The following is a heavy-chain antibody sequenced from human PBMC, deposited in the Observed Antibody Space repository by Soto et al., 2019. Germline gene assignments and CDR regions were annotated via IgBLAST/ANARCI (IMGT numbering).Heavy chain of an antibody. D-gene: IGHD2-2*01. V-gene: IGHV3-11*06. J-gene: IGHJ5*02. CDR2: ISSSSSYT. Sequence: QVQLVESGGGLVKPGGSLRLSCAASGFTFSDYYMSWIRQAPGKGLEWVSYISSSSSYTNYADSVKGRFTISRDNAKNSLYLQMNSLRAEDTAVYYCARYCSSTSSRGNSFDPWGQGTLGTVSS. CDR1: GFTFSDYY. CDR3: ARYCSSTSSRGNSFDP.